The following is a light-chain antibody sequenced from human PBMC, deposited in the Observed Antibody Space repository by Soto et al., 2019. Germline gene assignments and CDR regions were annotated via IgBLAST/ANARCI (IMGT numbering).Light chain of an antibody. Sequence: QSVLTQPASVSGSPGQSITISCTGTSSDVGGYNYVSWYPQHPGKAPKLMIYEVSNRPSGVSNRFSGSKSGNTASLTISGLQAEDEADYYCSSYTSSSTLNVFGTGTKVTVL. CDR3: SSYTSSSTLNV. CDR1: SSDVGGYNY. J-gene: IGLJ1*01. CDR2: EVS. V-gene: IGLV2-14*01.